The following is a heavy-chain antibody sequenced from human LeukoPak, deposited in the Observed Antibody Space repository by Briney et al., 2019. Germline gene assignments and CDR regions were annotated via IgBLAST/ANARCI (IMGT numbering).Heavy chain of an antibody. CDR2: INPNSGGT. CDR1: GYTFTGYY. J-gene: IGHJ4*02. D-gene: IGHD3-3*01. CDR3: ARAFVVVKLHYFDY. V-gene: IGHV1-2*02. Sequence: ASVKVSCKASGYTFTGYYMHWVRQAPGQGLEWMGWINPNSGGTNYAQKFQGRVTMTRDTSISTAYMELSRLRSDDTAVYYCARAFVVVKLHYFDYWGQGTLVTVSS.